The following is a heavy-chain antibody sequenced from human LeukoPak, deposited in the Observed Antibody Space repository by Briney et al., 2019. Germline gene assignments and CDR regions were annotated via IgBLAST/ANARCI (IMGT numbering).Heavy chain of an antibody. CDR3: ARNRKIVTVKLQMDV. Sequence: GGSLRLSCAFSGFSFSSYCWSWVRQAPGRGLEWVSVIYNDGNTYYTDSVKGRFTISRDNSKNPLFLQMNSLRVADTAVYYCARNRKIVTVKLQMDVWVKATAVTVSS. CDR1: GFSFSSYC. D-gene: IGHD2-21*02. CDR2: IYNDGNT. J-gene: IGHJ6*03. V-gene: IGHV3-53*01.